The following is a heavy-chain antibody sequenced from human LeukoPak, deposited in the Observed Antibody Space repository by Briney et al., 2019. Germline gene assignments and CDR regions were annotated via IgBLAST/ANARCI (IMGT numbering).Heavy chain of an antibody. J-gene: IGHJ4*02. D-gene: IGHD3-16*01. CDR2: IKPDGSEK. Sequence: GGSLRLSCAASGFTFSNLWMSWVRQAPGKGLEWVANIKPDGSEKYYVDSVRGRFTISRDNAKNSLFLQMNGLRADDTAVYYCGRGPGGAYVTYYFDYWGPGPLVTVSS. V-gene: IGHV3-7*01. CDR1: GFTFSNLW. CDR3: GRGPGGAYVTYYFDY.